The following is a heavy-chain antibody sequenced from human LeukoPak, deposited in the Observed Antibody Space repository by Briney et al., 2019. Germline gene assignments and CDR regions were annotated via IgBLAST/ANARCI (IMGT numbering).Heavy chain of an antibody. Sequence: ASVKVSCKASGYTFTGYYMHWVRQAPGQGLEWMGWINPNSGGTNCAQKFQGRVTMTRDTSISTAYMELSRLRSDDTAVYYCARVSEVKRNWFDPWGQGTLVTVSS. CDR1: GYTFTGYY. J-gene: IGHJ5*02. CDR2: INPNSGGT. D-gene: IGHD4-11*01. CDR3: ARVSEVKRNWFDP. V-gene: IGHV1-2*02.